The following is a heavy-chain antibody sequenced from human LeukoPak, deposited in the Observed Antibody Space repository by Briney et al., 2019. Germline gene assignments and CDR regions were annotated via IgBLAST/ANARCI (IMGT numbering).Heavy chain of an antibody. CDR3: AIGFLAVAGPDY. D-gene: IGHD6-19*01. CDR2: MNPNSGNT. CDR1: GYTFTSYD. Sequence: ASVKGSCNASGYTFTSYDINWVRQATGQGLEWMGWMNPNSGNTGYAEKFQGRVTMTRNTSISTAYMELSSLRYEDTAVYYCAIGFLAVAGPDYWGQGTLVTVSS. J-gene: IGHJ4*02. V-gene: IGHV1-8*01.